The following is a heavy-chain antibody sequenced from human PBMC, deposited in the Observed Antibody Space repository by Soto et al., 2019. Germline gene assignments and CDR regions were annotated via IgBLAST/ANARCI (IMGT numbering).Heavy chain of an antibody. D-gene: IGHD3-16*01. CDR3: AKGDWGDF. Sequence: EVQLLESGGGLVQPGGSLRLSCAASEFTFSTYAMTWVHQAPGKGLEWVSTISDSGDTPHYADSVKGRFTISRDNSKNTLYLQMNSLRAEDTAVYYCAKGDWGDFWGQGSLVTVSS. J-gene: IGHJ4*02. CDR2: ISDSGDTP. V-gene: IGHV3-23*01. CDR1: EFTFSTYA.